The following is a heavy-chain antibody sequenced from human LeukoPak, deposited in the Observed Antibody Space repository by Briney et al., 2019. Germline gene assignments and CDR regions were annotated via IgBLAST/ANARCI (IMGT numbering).Heavy chain of an antibody. Sequence: ASVKVSCRASGYTFTSYYMHWVRQAPGQGLEWMGIINPSGGSTSYAQKFQGRVTMTRDMSTSTVYMELSSLRSEDTAVYYCARVSLYYDSSTWGQGTLVTVSS. J-gene: IGHJ5*02. CDR2: INPSGGST. V-gene: IGHV1-46*01. CDR1: GYTFTSYY. CDR3: ARVSLYYDSST. D-gene: IGHD3-22*01.